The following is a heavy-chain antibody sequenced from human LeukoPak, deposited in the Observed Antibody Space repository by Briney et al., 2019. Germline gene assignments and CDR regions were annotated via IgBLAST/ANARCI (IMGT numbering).Heavy chain of an antibody. V-gene: IGHV4-59*06. CDR1: GDSISSYY. J-gene: IGHJ2*01. CDR3: ARAVIAAQYWYFDL. D-gene: IGHD6-6*01. CDR2: IYYSGST. Sequence: SETLSLTCTVSGDSISSYYWSWIRQHPGKGLEWIGYIYYSGSTYYNPSLKSRVTISVDTSKNQFSLKLSSVTAADTAVYYCARAVIAAQYWYFDLWGRGTLVTVSS.